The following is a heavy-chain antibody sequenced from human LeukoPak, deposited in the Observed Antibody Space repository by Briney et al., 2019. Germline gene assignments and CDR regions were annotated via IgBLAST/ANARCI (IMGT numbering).Heavy chain of an antibody. D-gene: IGHD4-23*01. CDR1: GDYVSNSY. Sequence: SETLSLTCTLSGDYVSNSYWNWVRQPAGKRLEWIGRVYTTGSTDYNPSFKSRVTMSIDTSKKQFSLKLTSVTAADTAVYYCARDPNSALWGQGTLVTVSS. V-gene: IGHV4-4*07. CDR3: ARDPNSAL. CDR2: VYTTGST. J-gene: IGHJ4*02.